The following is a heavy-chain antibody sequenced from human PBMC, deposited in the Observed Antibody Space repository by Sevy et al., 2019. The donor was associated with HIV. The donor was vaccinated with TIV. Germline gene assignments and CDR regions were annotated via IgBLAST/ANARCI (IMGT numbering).Heavy chain of an antibody. J-gene: IGHJ4*02. V-gene: IGHV3-23*01. CDR1: GFTFSSNA. CDR3: ANLSPDSGSYYDY. CDR2: ISGSGGST. D-gene: IGHD3-10*01. Sequence: GGSLRLSCAASGFTFSSNAMSWVRQAPGKGLEWVSAISGSGGSTYYADSVKGRFPISRDNSKNTLYLQMNSLRAEDTAVYYCANLSPDSGSYYDYWGQGTLVTVSS.